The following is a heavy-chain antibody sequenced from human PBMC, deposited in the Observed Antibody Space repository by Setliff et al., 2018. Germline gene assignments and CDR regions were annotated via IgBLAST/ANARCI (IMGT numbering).Heavy chain of an antibody. Sequence: NPSETLSLTCTVSGGSMGSYYWTWIRQSAGKGLEWIGRVYTTGSTAFNPSLNSRVTMSLXXXKNQFXXXXXSVTXXXTAVYFCARVRITPYCMDVWGKGTTVTVSS. D-gene: IGHD3-10*01. CDR3: ARVRITPYCMDV. V-gene: IGHV4-4*07. CDR1: GGSMGSYY. J-gene: IGHJ6*03. CDR2: VYTTGST.